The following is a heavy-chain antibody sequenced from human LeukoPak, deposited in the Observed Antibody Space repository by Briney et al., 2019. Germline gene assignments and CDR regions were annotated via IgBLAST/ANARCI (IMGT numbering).Heavy chain of an antibody. J-gene: IGHJ6*03. CDR1: GSTFVDYG. V-gene: IGHV3-20*04. Sequence: GGSLRLSCAASGSTFVDYGMSWVRHAPGRGLEWVSRINWYGGSTHNADSVKGGSTPSRDNANHSLCLQMNRLRADDTALYYCARLVRFLYYYHMDVWGKGTTVSVSS. CDR2: INWYGGST. CDR3: ARLVRFLYYYHMDV. D-gene: IGHD3-10*01.